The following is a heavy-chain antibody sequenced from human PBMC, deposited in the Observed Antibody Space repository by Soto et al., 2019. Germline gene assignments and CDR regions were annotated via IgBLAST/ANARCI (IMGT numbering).Heavy chain of an antibody. Sequence: QVQLQESGPGLVKPSETLSLTCSVSGGSVSSGSYHWSWIRQPPGKGLEWIGFKPYTGGPDYNPPLKSRVVISIDRAKNQFSRKLSSVSAADTAVYFCARVGWGGDSWGQGTLVTVSS. CDR1: GGSVSSGSYH. J-gene: IGHJ4*02. D-gene: IGHD7-27*01. V-gene: IGHV4-61*01. CDR2: KPYTGGP. CDR3: ARVGWGGDS.